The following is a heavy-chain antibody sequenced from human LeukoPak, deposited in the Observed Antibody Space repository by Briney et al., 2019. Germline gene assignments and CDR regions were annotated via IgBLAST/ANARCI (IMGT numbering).Heavy chain of an antibody. V-gene: IGHV3-72*01. D-gene: IGHD4/OR15-4a*01. Sequence: GGSLRLSCAASGFTLSDHYMDWVRQAPGKGLEWVGRIRNKIKSYTTEYAASVKGRFSISSDDSKNSLYLQMNSLKTVDTAVYYCARVALGNYGEFDCWGQGTLATVSS. CDR3: ARVALGNYGEFDC. J-gene: IGHJ4*02. CDR1: GFTLSDHY. CDR2: IRNKIKSYTT.